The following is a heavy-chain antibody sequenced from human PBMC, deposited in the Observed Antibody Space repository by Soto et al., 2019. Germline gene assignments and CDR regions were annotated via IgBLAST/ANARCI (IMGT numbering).Heavy chain of an antibody. D-gene: IGHD3-10*01. J-gene: IGHJ3*02. CDR3: ARDRSDYGSPGDAFDI. V-gene: IGHV4-31*03. Sequence: LSLTCTVSGGSISSGGYYWSWIRQHPGKGLEWIGYIYYSGSTYYNPSLKSRVTISVDTSKNQFSLKLSSVTAADTAVYYCARDRSDYGSPGDAFDIWGQGTMVTVSS. CDR2: IYYSGST. CDR1: GGSISSGGYY.